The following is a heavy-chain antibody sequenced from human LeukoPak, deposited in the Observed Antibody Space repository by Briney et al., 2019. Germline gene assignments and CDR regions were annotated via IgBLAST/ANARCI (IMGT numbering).Heavy chain of an antibody. Sequence: TGGSLRLSRAASGFTFSGYWMSWVRQAPGKGLEWVANIKQDGSEKYYVDSVKGRFTISRDNAKNSLYLQMNSLRAEDTAVYYCATDSKAPRNWGQGTLVTVSS. CDR3: ATDSKAPRN. V-gene: IGHV3-7*01. J-gene: IGHJ4*02. D-gene: IGHD6-6*01. CDR2: IKQDGSEK. CDR1: GFTFSGYW.